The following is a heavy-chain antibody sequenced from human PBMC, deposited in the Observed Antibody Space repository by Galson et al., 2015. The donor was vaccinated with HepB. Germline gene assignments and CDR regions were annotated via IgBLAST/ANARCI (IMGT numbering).Heavy chain of an antibody. CDR1: GFTFSSYA. CDR2: ISYDASDK. V-gene: IGHV3-30-3*01. Sequence: SLRLSCAASGFTFSSYAMHWVRQAPGKGLEWVTPISYDASDKYYADSVKGRFTISRDNSKKTLYLQMNSLRTEDTAIYYCARDWWRTWNYFDFWGQGTLVTVSS. J-gene: IGHJ4*02. CDR3: ARDWWRTWNYFDF. D-gene: IGHD2-8*02.